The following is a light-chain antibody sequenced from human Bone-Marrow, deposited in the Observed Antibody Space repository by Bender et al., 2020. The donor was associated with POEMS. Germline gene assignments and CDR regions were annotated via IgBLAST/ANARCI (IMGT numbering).Light chain of an antibody. CDR1: KLGEEY. CDR2: QDT. V-gene: IGLV3-1*01. CDR3: CSYAGSSSIVYD. Sequence: SYELTQPPSVSVSPGQTATITCSGEKLGEEYACWYPHKPGQSPVVVIYQDTKRPSGIPERFSGSTSGNTASLTVSGLQAEDEAEYYCCSYAGSSSIVYDFGAGTKVAVL. J-gene: IGLJ1*01.